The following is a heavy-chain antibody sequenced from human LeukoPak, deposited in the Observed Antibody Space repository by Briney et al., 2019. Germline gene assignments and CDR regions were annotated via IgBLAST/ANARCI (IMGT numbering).Heavy chain of an antibody. J-gene: IGHJ3*02. Sequence: PSETLSLTCTVSGGSISSSTDYWGWIRQPPGKGLEWIGSIYYTGSTYYKPSLKSRVTISVDTSKNQFSLKLSSVTAADTAVYYCARSRDYLWGSYPPGAFDIWGPGTMVTVSP. CDR2: IYYTGST. V-gene: IGHV4-39*07. D-gene: IGHD3-16*02. CDR3: ARSRDYLWGSYPPGAFDI. CDR1: GGSISSSTDY.